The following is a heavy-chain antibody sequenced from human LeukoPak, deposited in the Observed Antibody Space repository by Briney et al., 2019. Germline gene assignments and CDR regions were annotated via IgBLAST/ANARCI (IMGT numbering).Heavy chain of an antibody. CDR1: VVTFCSYA. Sequence: ASVKVSCNASVVTFCSYAISCVRQAPGQGREWMGGIIPIFGTANYAQKFQGRVTITADESTSTAYMELSSLRSEDTAVYYCASVGSSSWSYYYYGMAVWGQGTTVTVSS. CDR2: IIPIFGTA. D-gene: IGHD6-13*01. CDR3: ASVGSSSWSYYYYGMAV. V-gene: IGHV1-69*13. J-gene: IGHJ6*02.